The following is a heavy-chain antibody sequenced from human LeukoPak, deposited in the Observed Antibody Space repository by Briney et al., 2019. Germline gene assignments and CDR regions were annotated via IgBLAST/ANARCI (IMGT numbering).Heavy chain of an antibody. Sequence: GSLRLSCAGSGFPFSTYWMSWVRQAPGKGLEWVADIKPDASEIYYLDSVKGRFTVSRDNAKTSLYLQMNSLRAEDTAIYYCARDNYSGSRYFDHWGQGTLVTVSS. CDR2: IKPDASEI. J-gene: IGHJ4*02. D-gene: IGHD1-26*01. CDR3: ARDNYSGSRYFDH. CDR1: GFPFSTYW. V-gene: IGHV3-7*01.